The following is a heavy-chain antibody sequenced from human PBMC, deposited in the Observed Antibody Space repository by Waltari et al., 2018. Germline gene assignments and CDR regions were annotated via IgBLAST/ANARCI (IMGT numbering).Heavy chain of an antibody. J-gene: IGHJ5*02. CDR2: ISYSGNT. D-gene: IGHD3-10*01. Sequence: QVQLQESGPGLVKPSETLSLTCFVSGGSISSYYWSWIRQPPGKGLEWIGYISYSGNTNNNPSLKRRVTISVDTSKNQFSLSLSAVTAADTAVYYCARAGWFGSGSTTWGQGTLVTVSS. V-gene: IGHV4-59*01. CDR1: GGSISSYY. CDR3: ARAGWFGSGSTT.